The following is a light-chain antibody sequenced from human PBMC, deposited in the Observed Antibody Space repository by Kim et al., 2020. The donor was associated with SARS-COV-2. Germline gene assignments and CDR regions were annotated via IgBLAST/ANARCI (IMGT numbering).Light chain of an antibody. CDR2: DAN. J-gene: IGKJ1*01. CDR1: RGIGTW. CDR3: QQYNKDSRT. V-gene: IGKV1-5*01. Sequence: DIQMTQSPSTVSSSIGDTVTITCRASRGIGTWLAWYQQRPGQAPKLLIYDANNLQSGVPSRFSGSGSGTQFTLTISSLQPDDFGTYYSQQYNKDSRTFGQGTKVEIK.